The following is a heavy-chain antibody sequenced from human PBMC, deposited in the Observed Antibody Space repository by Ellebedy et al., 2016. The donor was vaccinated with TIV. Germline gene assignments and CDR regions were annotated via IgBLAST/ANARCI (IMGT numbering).Heavy chain of an antibody. CDR1: GGSISSSYY. CDR2: IYYSGST. CDR3: ARSYQMFGDGGFDS. J-gene: IGHJ4*02. V-gene: IGHV4-39*07. Sequence: SETLSLXCTVSGGSISSSYYWGWIRQPPGKGLEWIGTIYYSGSTYYNPSLKSRVTISIDTSKNQFSLKLSSVTAADTAVYFCARSYQMFGDGGFDSWGQGILVTVSS. D-gene: IGHD3-10*02.